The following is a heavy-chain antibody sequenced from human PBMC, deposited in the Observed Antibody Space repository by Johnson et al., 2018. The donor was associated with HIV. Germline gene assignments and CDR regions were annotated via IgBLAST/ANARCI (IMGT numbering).Heavy chain of an antibody. V-gene: IGHV3-23*04. D-gene: IGHD2-15*01. Sequence: MQLVESGGCVVQPGGSLRLSCTASGFTFSSYAMSWVRQAPGKGLEWVSTIIGSGGNTYYAESVKGRFTISRDNSKNTLYLQMNSLRAEDTAVCYCAKDADCSGGSCYGFGAFDRWGQGTMVTVSS. J-gene: IGHJ3*02. CDR3: AKDADCSGGSCYGFGAFDR. CDR2: IIGSGGNT. CDR1: GFTFSSYA.